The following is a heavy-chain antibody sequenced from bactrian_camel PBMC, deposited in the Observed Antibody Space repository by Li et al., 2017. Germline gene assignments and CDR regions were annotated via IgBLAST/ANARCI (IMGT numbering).Heavy chain of an antibody. CDR2: MAIHRGRS. CDR1: GYTPGSWY. J-gene: IGHJ4*01. V-gene: IGHV3S28*01. Sequence: GGSLRLSCATSGYTPGSWYMGWFRQAPGKEREGVAAMAIHRGRSYYADSVKGRFTISRDNAKNTMSLQMTNLKTEDTAVYYCARGGRMTSVSALDQGITFRGPGTQVTVS. CDR3: ARGGRMTSVSALDQGITF. D-gene: IGHD1*01.